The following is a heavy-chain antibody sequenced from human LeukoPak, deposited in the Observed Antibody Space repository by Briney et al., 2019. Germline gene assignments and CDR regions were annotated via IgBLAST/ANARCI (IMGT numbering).Heavy chain of an antibody. J-gene: IGHJ4*02. V-gene: IGHV3-74*01. CDR1: GFTFSSYW. CDR3: ARADILTGYIDY. D-gene: IGHD3-9*01. CDR2: IKTDGSST. Sequence: HPGGSLRLSCAASGFTFSSYWMHWVRQAPGKGLVWVSHIKTDGSSTNYADSVKGRFTISRDNAKNSLYLQMNSLRAEDTAIYYCARADILTGYIDYWGQGTLVTVSS.